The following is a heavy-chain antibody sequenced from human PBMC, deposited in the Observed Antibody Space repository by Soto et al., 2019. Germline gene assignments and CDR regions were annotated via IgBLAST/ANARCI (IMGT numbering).Heavy chain of an antibody. V-gene: IGHV1-69*06. CDR2: IIPIFGTA. Sequence: QVQLVQSGAEVKKPGSSVKVSCKASGGTFSSYAISWVRQAPGQGLEWMGGIIPIFGTANYAQKFQGRVTITADKSPSTAYMELSSLRSEDTAVYYCARGSWYILTGYSPCWFDPWGQGTLVTVSS. CDR3: ARGSWYILTGYSPCWFDP. CDR1: GGTFSSYA. J-gene: IGHJ5*02. D-gene: IGHD3-9*01.